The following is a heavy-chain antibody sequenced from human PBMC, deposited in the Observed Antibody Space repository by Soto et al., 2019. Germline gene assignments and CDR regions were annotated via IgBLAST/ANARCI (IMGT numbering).Heavy chain of an antibody. CDR1: GYTFTGYY. D-gene: IGHD2-2*01. CDR2: INPNSGGA. V-gene: IGHV1-2*02. J-gene: IGHJ4*02. Sequence: ASVKVSCKASGYTFTGYYMHWVRQAPGQGLEWMGWINPNSGGANYAQKFQGRVTMTRDTSISTAYMELSRLRSDDTAVYYCARGVYVRTSLIDYWGQGTLVTVSS. CDR3: ARGVYVRTSLIDY.